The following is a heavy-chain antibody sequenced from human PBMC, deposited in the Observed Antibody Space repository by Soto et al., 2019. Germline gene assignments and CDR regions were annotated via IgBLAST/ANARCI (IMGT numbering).Heavy chain of an antibody. CDR1: GFSVSNAGLG. Sequence: QVTVKESGPVLVKPTETLTLTGTVSGFSVSNAGLGVTWIRQPPGKALEWLAYIFSNDEKSYSTSLKSRLTISKDTSKSQVVLIMTNMDPVDTATYYCASTYSTSWYWFDPWGQGTLVTVSS. CDR3: ASTYSTSWYWFDP. D-gene: IGHD6-13*01. CDR2: IFSNDEK. V-gene: IGHV2-26*04. J-gene: IGHJ5*02.